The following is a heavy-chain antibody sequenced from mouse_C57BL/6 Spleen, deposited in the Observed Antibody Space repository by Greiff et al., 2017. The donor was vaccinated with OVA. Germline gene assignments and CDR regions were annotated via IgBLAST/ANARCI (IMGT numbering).Heavy chain of an antibody. CDR1: GYTFTSYW. V-gene: IGHV1-64*01. CDR3: ARSGDGYFLYAMDY. D-gene: IGHD2-3*01. CDR2: IHPNSGST. Sequence: QVQLQQPGAELVKPGASVKLSCKASGYTFTSYWMHWVKQRPGQGLEWIGMIHPNSGSTNYNEKFKSKATLTVDKSSSTAYMQLSSLTSEDSAVYYCARSGDGYFLYAMDYWGQGTSVTVSS. J-gene: IGHJ4*01.